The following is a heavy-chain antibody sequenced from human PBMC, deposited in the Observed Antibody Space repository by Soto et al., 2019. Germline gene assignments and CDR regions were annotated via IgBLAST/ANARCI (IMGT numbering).Heavy chain of an antibody. V-gene: IGHV3-30*18. CDR3: AKDLFSGPGRIVLMVYALDY. CDR1: GFTFSSYG. J-gene: IGHJ4*02. CDR2: ISYDGSNK. D-gene: IGHD2-8*01. Sequence: GGSLRLSCAASGFTFSSYGMHWVRQAPGKGLEWVAVISYDGSNKYYADSVKGRFTISRDNSKNTLYLQMNSLRAEDTAVYYCAKDLFSGPGRIVLMVYALDYWGQGTLVTVSS.